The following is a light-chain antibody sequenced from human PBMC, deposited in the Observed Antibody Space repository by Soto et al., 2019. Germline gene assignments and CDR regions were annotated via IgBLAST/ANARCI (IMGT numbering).Light chain of an antibody. CDR1: QSISSW. CDR3: QQYNSYPWT. CDR2: KAS. V-gene: IGKV1-5*03. J-gene: IGKJ1*01. Sequence: DIQMTQSPSPLSASVGDRVTITCRASQSISSWLAWYQQKPGKAPKLLIYKASSLESGVPSRFIGSGSGTEFTLTISSLPPDDFATDYCQQYNSYPWTFVQGTKVEIK.